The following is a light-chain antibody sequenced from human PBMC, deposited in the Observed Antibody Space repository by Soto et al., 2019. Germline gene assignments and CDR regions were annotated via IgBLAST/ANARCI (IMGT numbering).Light chain of an antibody. CDR3: SSYTSSITVV. V-gene: IGLV2-14*01. CDR2: EVS. J-gene: IGLJ2*01. Sequence: QSALTQPSSVSGSPGQSITISCTGTSSDVGGYNFVAWYQHHPGKAPKLMIYEVSNRPSGVSNRFSGSKSVNTASLTISGLQADDEADYYCSSYTSSITVVFGGGTKLTVL. CDR1: SSDVGGYNF.